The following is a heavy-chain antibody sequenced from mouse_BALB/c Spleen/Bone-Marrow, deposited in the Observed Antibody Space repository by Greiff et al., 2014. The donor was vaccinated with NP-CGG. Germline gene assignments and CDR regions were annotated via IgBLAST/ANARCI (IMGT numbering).Heavy chain of an antibody. Sequence: VQLQQSGAELVRPGASVKLSCKASGYSFTSYWMNWVKQRPGQGLEWIGMIHPSDTETRLNQRFEDKATLTVDKSSSTAYMQLSSPTSEDSAVYYCARLEGNCGSSFAYWGQGTLVTVSA. V-gene: IGHV1-61*01. CDR3: ARLEGNCGSSFAY. J-gene: IGHJ3*01. CDR2: IHPSDTET. CDR1: GYSFTSYW. D-gene: IGHD1-1*01.